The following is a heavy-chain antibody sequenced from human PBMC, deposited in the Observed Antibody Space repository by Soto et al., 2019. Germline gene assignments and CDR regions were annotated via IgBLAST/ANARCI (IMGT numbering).Heavy chain of an antibody. D-gene: IGHD4-4*01. CDR3: ARGPNYRYAFDY. J-gene: IGHJ4*02. CDR2: IIPILGIA. Sequence: QVQLGQSGAEVKKPGSSVKVSCKASGGTFSSYTISWVRQAPGQGLEWMGRIIPILGIANYAQKIQGRATITADKSTSTAYMELSSLRSEDTAVYYCARGPNYRYAFDYWGQGTLGNVSS. V-gene: IGHV1-69*02. CDR1: GGTFSSYT.